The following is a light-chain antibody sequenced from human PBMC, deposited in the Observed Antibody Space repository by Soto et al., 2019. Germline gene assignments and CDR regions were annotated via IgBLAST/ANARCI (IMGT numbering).Light chain of an antibody. CDR3: QQYNNWPPWT. V-gene: IGKV3-15*01. J-gene: IGKJ1*01. CDR1: QSVSYN. Sequence: EIVVTQSPATLSVSPGEGATLSCRASQSVSYNVAWYQQSPGQAPRLLIYRASTRAPGIPARFSGTGSGTEFTLTITRLQSEDVAIYYCQQYNNWPPWTFGPGTKVEIK. CDR2: RAS.